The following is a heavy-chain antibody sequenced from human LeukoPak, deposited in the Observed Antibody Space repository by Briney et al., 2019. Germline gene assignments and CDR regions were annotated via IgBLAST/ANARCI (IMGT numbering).Heavy chain of an antibody. V-gene: IGHV4-34*01. Sequence: SETLSLTCAVYGGSFSGYYWSWIRQPPGKGLEWIREINHSGSTNYNPSLKSRVTISVDTSKNQFSLKLSSVTAADTAMYYCALGVMAAARDDYWGQGTLVTVSS. CDR3: ALGVMAAARDDY. D-gene: IGHD6-25*01. CDR2: INHSGST. CDR1: GGSFSGYY. J-gene: IGHJ4*02.